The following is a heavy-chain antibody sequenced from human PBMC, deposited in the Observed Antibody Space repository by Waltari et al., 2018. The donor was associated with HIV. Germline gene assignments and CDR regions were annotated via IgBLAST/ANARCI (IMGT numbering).Heavy chain of an antibody. CDR2: VYPGASET. CDR1: GYRFISYW. V-gene: IGHV5-51*03. CDR3: ARAYYYGSGNYFTRIDS. Sequence: EVQLVQSGAEVKKPGESLKISCEGSGYRFISYWIAWVRQMPGKRLEWVGIVYPGASETRDSPSFQGQVTIAADKSINTVYLQWSRLKASDSAMYYCARAYYYGSGNYFTRIDSWGQGTLVTVSS. D-gene: IGHD3-10*01. J-gene: IGHJ4*02.